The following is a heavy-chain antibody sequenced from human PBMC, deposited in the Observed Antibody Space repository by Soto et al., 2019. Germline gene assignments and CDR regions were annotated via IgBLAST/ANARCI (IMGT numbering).Heavy chain of an antibody. CDR1: GDTFNFYT. CDR2: IIPMLGMS. J-gene: IGHJ4*02. Sequence: QVQLVQSGAEVKKPGSPVRVSCTASGDTFNFYTISWVRQVPGQGPEWMGRIIPMLGMSNYAQKFQGRVTIMADKSMSPVYMNLSGLTYEDTAVYYCATNYGSGSTHFDYWGQGTLVTVSS. D-gene: IGHD3-10*01. V-gene: IGHV1-69*02. CDR3: ATNYGSGSTHFDY.